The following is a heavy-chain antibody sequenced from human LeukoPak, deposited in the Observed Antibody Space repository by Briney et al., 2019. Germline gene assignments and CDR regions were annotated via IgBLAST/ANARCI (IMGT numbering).Heavy chain of an antibody. Sequence: PSETLSLTCAVYGGSFSGYYWCWIRQPPGKGLEWIGEINHSGSTNYNPSLKSRVTLSVATSKNQFSLKMSSVTAEDTAVYYCARNNYGDYVDAFDIWGQGTMVTVSS. J-gene: IGHJ3*02. CDR1: GGSFSGYY. D-gene: IGHD4-17*01. CDR2: INHSGST. CDR3: ARNNYGDYVDAFDI. V-gene: IGHV4-34*01.